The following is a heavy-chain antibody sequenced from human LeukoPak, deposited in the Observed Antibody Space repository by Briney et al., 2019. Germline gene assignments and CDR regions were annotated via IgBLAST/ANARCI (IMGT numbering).Heavy chain of an antibody. J-gene: IGHJ6*03. CDR3: ANSFSAPRSKYYLDV. CDR2: LSGSGGST. D-gene: IGHD2/OR15-2a*01. Sequence: PGGSLRLSCAASGFTLSSYAMSWVRQAPGKELEWVSALSGSGGSTYYADSVKGRFTISRDNSKSTLYLQMNSLRAEDTAVYYCANSFSAPRSKYYLDVWGKGTTVTVSS. CDR1: GFTLSSYA. V-gene: IGHV3-23*01.